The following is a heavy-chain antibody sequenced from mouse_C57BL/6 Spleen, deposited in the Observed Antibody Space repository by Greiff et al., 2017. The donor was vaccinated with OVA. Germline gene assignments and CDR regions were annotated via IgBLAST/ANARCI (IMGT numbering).Heavy chain of an antibody. CDR2: ISYDGSN. CDR3: AREDGIVTTYYFDY. Sequence: VQLKESGPGLVKPSQSLSLTCSVTGYSITSGYYWNWIRQFPGNKLEWMGYISYDGSNNYNPSLKNRISITRDTSKNQFFLKLNSVTTEDTATYYCAREDGIVTTYYFDYWGQGTTLTVSS. CDR1: GYSITSGYY. J-gene: IGHJ2*01. V-gene: IGHV3-6*01. D-gene: IGHD2-5*01.